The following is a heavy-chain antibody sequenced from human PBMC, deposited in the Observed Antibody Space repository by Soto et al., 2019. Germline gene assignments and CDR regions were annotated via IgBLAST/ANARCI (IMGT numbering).Heavy chain of an antibody. V-gene: IGHV3-23*01. CDR2: ISGSGGST. J-gene: IGHJ4*02. D-gene: IGHD3-3*01. CDR1: GFTFSSYA. CDR3: AKSRYGGPIGYGEWLSGYFDY. Sequence: GGSLRLSCAASGFTFSSYAMSWVRQAPGKGLEWVSAISGSGGSTYYADSVKGRFTISRDNSKNTLYLQMNSLRAEDTAVYYCAKSRYGGPIGYGEWLSGYFDYWGQGTLVTVSS.